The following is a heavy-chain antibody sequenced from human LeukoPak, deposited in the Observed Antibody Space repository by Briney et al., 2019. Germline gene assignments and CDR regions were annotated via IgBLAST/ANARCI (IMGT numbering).Heavy chain of an antibody. CDR1: GFTFSDYW. CDR2: IKPDGSST. CDR3: ARGNWEPADY. J-gene: IGHJ4*02. D-gene: IGHD1-26*01. Sequence: GGSLRLSCAASGFTFSDYWMHWVRQAPGKGLVCVSDIKPDGSSTRYADSVKGRFTISRDNAKNTLYLQMNSLRVEDTAVYYCARGNWEPADYWSQGTLVTVSS. V-gene: IGHV3-74*01.